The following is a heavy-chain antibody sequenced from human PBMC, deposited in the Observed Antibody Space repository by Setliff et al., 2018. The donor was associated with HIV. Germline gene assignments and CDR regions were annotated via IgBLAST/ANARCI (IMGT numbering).Heavy chain of an antibody. CDR2: INMYTANP. Sequence: ASVKVSCKASGYTFTTYAINWVRQAPGQGLEWMGWINMYTANPSYAQGFTGRFVFSLDTSVSTAYLQISSLEAEDTALYYCARERYGASFDSWGQGTLVTVSS. CDR1: GYTFTTYA. V-gene: IGHV7-4-1*02. CDR3: ARERYGASFDS. J-gene: IGHJ4*02. D-gene: IGHD2-8*01.